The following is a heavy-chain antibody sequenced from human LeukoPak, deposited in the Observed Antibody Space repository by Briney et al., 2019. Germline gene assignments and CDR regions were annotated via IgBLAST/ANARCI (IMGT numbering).Heavy chain of an antibody. CDR3: ARVGSGYSYEYYFDY. V-gene: IGHV4-38-2*02. Sequence: PSETLSLTCTVSGYSISSGYYWGWIRQPPGKGLEWIGSIYHSGSTYYNPSLKSRVTISVDTSKNQFSLKLSSVTAAYTAVYYCARVGSGYSYEYYFDYWGQGTLVTVSS. CDR1: GYSISSGYY. D-gene: IGHD5-18*01. J-gene: IGHJ4*02. CDR2: IYHSGST.